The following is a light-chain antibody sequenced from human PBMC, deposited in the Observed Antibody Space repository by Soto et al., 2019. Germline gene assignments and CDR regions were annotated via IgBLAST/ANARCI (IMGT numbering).Light chain of an antibody. J-gene: IGLJ2*01. V-gene: IGLV2-8*01. CDR1: SSDVGGYNY. Sequence: QSVLTQPPSASGSPGQSVTISCTGTSSDVGGYNYVSWYQQHPGKAPKLMIYEVSKWPSGVPDRFSGSKSGNTASLTVSGLQAEDEADYYCSSFAGSFYWVFGGGTKVTVL. CDR2: EVS. CDR3: SSFAGSFYWV.